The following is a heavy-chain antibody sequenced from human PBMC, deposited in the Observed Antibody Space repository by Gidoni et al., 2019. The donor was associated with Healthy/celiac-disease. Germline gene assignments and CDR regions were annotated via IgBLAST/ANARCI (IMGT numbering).Heavy chain of an antibody. D-gene: IGHD6-19*01. CDR3: ARGGSGVAVPDWAEDYYYGMDV. CDR1: GGSISSGSYY. V-gene: IGHV4-61*02. Sequence: QVQLQESGPGLVKPSQTLSLTCTVSGGSISSGSYYWSWIRQPAGKGLEWIGRIYTSGSTNYNPSLKSRVTISVDTSKNQFSLKLSSVTAADTAVYYCARGGSGVAVPDWAEDYYYGMDVWGQGTTVTVSS. J-gene: IGHJ6*02. CDR2: IYTSGST.